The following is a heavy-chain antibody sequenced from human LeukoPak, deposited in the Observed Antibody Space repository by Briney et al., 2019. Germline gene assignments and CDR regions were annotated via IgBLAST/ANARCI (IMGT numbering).Heavy chain of an antibody. Sequence: ASVKVSCKASGYTFTSYGISWVRQAPGQGLEWMGWISAYNGNTNYAQKLQGRVTITTDTSTSTAYMELGSLRSDDPAVYYCARNQGDGVDFDYWGQGTLVTVSS. CDR3: ARNQGDGVDFDY. D-gene: IGHD1-14*01. CDR1: GYTFTSYG. CDR2: ISAYNGNT. J-gene: IGHJ4*02. V-gene: IGHV1-18*01.